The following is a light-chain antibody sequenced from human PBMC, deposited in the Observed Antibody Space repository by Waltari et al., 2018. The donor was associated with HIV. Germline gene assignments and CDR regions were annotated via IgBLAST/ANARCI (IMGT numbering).Light chain of an antibody. Sequence: SYDLTQPPSVSVSLGQTARIACPGDELPKHYSYWYQQRPGQAPVLLLYKDNERPSGIPERFSGSSSGTTVTLTITGVQADDEADYWCQSADSSGAWVFGGGTKLTVL. V-gene: IGLV3-25*03. J-gene: IGLJ3*02. CDR3: QSADSSGAWV. CDR2: KDN. CDR1: ELPKHY.